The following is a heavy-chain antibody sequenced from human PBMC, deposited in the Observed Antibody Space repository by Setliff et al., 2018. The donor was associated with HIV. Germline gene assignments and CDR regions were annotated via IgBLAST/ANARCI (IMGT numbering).Heavy chain of an antibody. V-gene: IGHV4-34*01. CDR3: ARRGMWSYETGGNPTATFDY. D-gene: IGHD2-8*02. J-gene: IGHJ4*02. CDR2: IYHSGST. Sequence: SETLSLTCAVYGGSFSGYYWSWIRQPPGKGLGWIGGIYHSGSTYYNPSLKSRVTISVDTSKNQFSLKLSSVTAADTAVYYCARRGMWSYETGGNPTATFDYWGQGVLVTVSS. CDR1: GGSFSGYY.